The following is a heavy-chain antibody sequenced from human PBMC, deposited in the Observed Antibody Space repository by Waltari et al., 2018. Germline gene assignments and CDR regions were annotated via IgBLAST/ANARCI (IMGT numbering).Heavy chain of an antibody. V-gene: IGHV1-18*01. Sequence: QVQLVQSGAEVKKPGASVKVSCKASGYTFTSYGISWVRQAPGQGLEWMGWISAYNGNTNYAQKLQGRVTMTTDTSTSTAYMELRSLRSDDTAVYYCARGGGGWHYYGSGSYYKRVSYFDYWGQGTLVTVSS. CDR1: GYTFTSYG. J-gene: IGHJ4*02. CDR2: ISAYNGNT. D-gene: IGHD3-10*01. CDR3: ARGGGGWHYYGSGSYYKRVSYFDY.